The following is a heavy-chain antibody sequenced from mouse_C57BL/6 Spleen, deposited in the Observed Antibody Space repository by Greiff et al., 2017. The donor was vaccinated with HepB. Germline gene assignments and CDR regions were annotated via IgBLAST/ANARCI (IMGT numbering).Heavy chain of an antibody. CDR3: ARTRGPWDNYCDY. Sequence: VQLQQSGAELVKPGASVKLSCKASGYTFTSYWMQWVKQRPGQGLEWIGEIDPSDSYTNYNEKFKGKSTLTVDTSSSTAYMQLSSLTSEDSAVYYCARTRGPWDNYCDYWGQGTTLTVSS. J-gene: IGHJ2*01. V-gene: IGHV1-50*01. D-gene: IGHD3-3*01. CDR2: IDPSDSYT. CDR1: GYTFTSYW.